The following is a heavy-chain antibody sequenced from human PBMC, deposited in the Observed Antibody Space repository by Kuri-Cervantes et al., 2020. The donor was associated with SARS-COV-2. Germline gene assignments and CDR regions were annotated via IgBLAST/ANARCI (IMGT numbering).Heavy chain of an antibody. CDR3: ARDGPVEVTGTFDC. D-gene: IGHD6-19*01. CDR1: GLPFSDNA. CDR2: ISASGGTT. Sequence: GESLKISCVASGLPFSDNAMSWVRQTPGKGLEWLSYISASGGTTFYADSVKGRFTISRDNSKNTLYLQMSSLRAEDAALYYCARDGPVEVTGTFDCWGQGTLVTVSS. V-gene: IGHV3-23*01. J-gene: IGHJ4*02.